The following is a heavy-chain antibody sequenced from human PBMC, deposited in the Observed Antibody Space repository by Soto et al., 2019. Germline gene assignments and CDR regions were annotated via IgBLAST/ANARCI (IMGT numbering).Heavy chain of an antibody. CDR2: IIPIFGTA. J-gene: IGHJ5*02. CDR3: ARDLRLPSVVSWFDP. D-gene: IGHD2-15*01. CDR1: GGTFSSYA. Sequence: QVQLVQSGAEVKKPGSSVKVSCKASGGTFSSYAISWVRQAPGQGLEWMGGIIPIFGTANYAQKFQGRVTITADESTSPAYMELSSLRSEDTAVYYCARDLRLPSVVSWFDPWGQGTLVTVSS. V-gene: IGHV1-69*01.